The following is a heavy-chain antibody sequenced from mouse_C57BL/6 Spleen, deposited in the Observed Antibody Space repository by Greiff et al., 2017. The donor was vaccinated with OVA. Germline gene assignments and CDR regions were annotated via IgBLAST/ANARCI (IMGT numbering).Heavy chain of an antibody. CDR1: GYTFTNYW. Sequence: QVQLQQSGAELVRPGTSVKMSCKASGYTFTNYWIGWAKQRPGHGLEWIGDIYPGGGYTNYNEKFKGKATLTADKSSSTAYMQFSSLTSEDSAIYYCARSPVARGDYAMDYWGQGTSATVSS. CDR3: ARSPVARGDYAMDY. CDR2: IYPGGGYT. J-gene: IGHJ4*01. V-gene: IGHV1-63*01. D-gene: IGHD1-1*01.